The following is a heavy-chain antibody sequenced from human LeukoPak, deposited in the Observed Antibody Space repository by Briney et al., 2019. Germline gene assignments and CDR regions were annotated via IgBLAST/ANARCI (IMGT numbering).Heavy chain of an antibody. CDR2: INHSGST. Sequence: SETLSLTCAVYGGSFSGYYWSWIRQPPGEGLEWIGEINHSGSTNYNPSLKSRVTISVDTSKNQFSLKLSSVTAADTAVYYCARENDSSGYYTFDYWGQGTLVTVSS. D-gene: IGHD3-22*01. J-gene: IGHJ4*02. CDR3: ARENDSSGYYTFDY. V-gene: IGHV4-34*01. CDR1: GGSFSGYY.